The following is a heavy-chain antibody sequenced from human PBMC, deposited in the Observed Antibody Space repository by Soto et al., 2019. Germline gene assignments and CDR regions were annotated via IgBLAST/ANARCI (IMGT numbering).Heavy chain of an antibody. D-gene: IGHD1-26*01. J-gene: IGHJ6*02. Sequence: GGSLRLSCAASGFTFSGYGMIWVRQAAGKGLEWVSYISSISSTIYYADSVKGRFTISRDNAKNSLYLQMNSLRDEDMAVYYCARSSGSPSSDYYGMDVWGQGTTVTVSS. CDR3: ARSSGSPSSDYYGMDV. CDR1: GFTFSGYG. CDR2: ISSISSTI. V-gene: IGHV3-48*02.